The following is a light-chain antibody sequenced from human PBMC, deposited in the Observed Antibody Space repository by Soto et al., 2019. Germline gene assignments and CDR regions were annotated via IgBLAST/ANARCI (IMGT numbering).Light chain of an antibody. CDR2: AAS. J-gene: IGKJ1*01. CDR1: PGISNY. CDR3: QKYNSAPRT. Sequence: DIQMTQSPSSLSASVGDRVTITCRASPGISNYFAWYQHKPGKVPKLLFYAASTLQSGVPSRFSSSRTGTDFTLTISSLQPEDVATYYCQKYNSAPRTFGQGTKVEI. V-gene: IGKV1-27*01.